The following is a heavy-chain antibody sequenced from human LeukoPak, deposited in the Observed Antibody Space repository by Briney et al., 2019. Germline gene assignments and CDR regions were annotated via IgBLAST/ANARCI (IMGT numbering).Heavy chain of an antibody. CDR1: GFTFSSYS. J-gene: IGHJ4*02. CDR2: ISSSSSYI. Sequence: RTGGSLRLSCAASGFTFSSYSMNWVRQAPGKGLEWVSSISSSSSYIYYADSVKGRLTISRDNAKNSLYLQMNSLRAEDTAVYYCARGRSSGDYWGQGTLVTVSS. D-gene: IGHD3-22*01. CDR3: ARGRSSGDY. V-gene: IGHV3-21*01.